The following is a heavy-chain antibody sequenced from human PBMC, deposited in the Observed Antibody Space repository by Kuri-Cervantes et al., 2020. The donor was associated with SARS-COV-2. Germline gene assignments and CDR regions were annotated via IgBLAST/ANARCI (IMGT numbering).Heavy chain of an antibody. CDR2: ISNDGRTE. CDR1: GFTVSSHV. J-gene: IGHJ6*02. Sequence: GGSLRLSCAASGFTVSSHVMHWVRRAPGKGLEWVTVISNDGRTEHYADSVKGRFTISRDKAKNTLYLQMNSLRPEDTAVYYCARDPHGMDVWGQGTMVTVSS. CDR3: ARDPHGMDV. V-gene: IGHV3-30*04.